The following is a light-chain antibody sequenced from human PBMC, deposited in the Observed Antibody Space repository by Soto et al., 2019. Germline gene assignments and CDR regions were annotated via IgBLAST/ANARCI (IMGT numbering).Light chain of an antibody. CDR2: AAS. Sequence: DIQLTQSPSFLSASVGDRVTITCRASQGISSYLAWYQQKPGKAPKLLIYAASTLQSGVPSRFSSSGSGTEFTLTISSLQPDDFATYYCQQYNSYSPWTFGQGTKVDIK. J-gene: IGKJ1*01. CDR3: QQYNSYSPWT. V-gene: IGKV1-9*01. CDR1: QGISSY.